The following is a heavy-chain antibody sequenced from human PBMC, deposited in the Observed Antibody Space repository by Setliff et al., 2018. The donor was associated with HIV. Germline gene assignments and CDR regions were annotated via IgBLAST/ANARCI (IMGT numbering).Heavy chain of an antibody. CDR2: INPSGGST. D-gene: IGHD3-3*01. CDR3: ARTYYNFWSGDYYYYGMDV. V-gene: IGHV1-46*01. J-gene: IGHJ6*02. Sequence: GASVKVSCKASGYTFTNSFMHWVRQAPGQGLEWMGIINPSGGSTSYAQKFQGRVTMTRDTSTSTVYMELSSLRSEDTAVYYCARTYYNFWSGDYYYYGMDVWGQGTTVTVSS. CDR1: GYTFTNSF.